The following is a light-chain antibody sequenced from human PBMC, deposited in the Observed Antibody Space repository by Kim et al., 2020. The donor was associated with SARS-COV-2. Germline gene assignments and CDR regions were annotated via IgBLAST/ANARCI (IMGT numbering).Light chain of an antibody. CDR2: DAS. CDR1: HSIGNA. V-gene: IGKV3-11*01. J-gene: IGKJ5*01. Sequence: LSPGERATLSCRASHSIGNALAWYQQKPGQTPRLLIHDASNGATDIPARFSGSGSGTDFTLTISSLEPEDFAVYFCQQRSSWPPTFGQGTRLEIK. CDR3: QQRSSWPPT.